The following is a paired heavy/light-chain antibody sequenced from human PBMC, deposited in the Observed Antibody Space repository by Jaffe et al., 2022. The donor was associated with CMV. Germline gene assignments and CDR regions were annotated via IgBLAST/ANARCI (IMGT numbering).Heavy chain of an antibody. J-gene: IGHJ4*02. CDR1: GYTFTSYG. V-gene: IGHV1-18*01. CDR2: ISAYNGNT. Sequence: QVQLVQSGAEVKKPGASVKVSCKASGYTFTSYGISWVRQAPGQGLEWMGWISAYNGNTNYAQKLQGRVTMTTDTSTSTAYMELRSLRSDDTAVYYCARDSWEYSGYDKNFFFDYWGQGTLVTVSS. CDR3: ARDSWEYSGYDKNFFFDY. D-gene: IGHD5-12*01.
Light chain of an antibody. Sequence: QSALTQPASVSGSPGQSITISCTGTSSDVGGYNYVSWYQQHPGKAPKLMIYDVSNRPSGVSNRFSGSKSGNTASLTISGLQAEDEADYYCSSYTSSSTLGNVFGTGTKVTVL. V-gene: IGLV2-14*03. J-gene: IGLJ1*01. CDR3: SSYTSSSTLGNV. CDR2: DVS. CDR1: SSDVGGYNY.